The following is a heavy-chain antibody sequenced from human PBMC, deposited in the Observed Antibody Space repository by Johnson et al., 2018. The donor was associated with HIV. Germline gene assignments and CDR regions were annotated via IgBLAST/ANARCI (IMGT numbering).Heavy chain of an antibody. V-gene: IGHV3-66*01. Sequence: VQLVESGGHLVQPGGSLRLSCAASGFTVSSNYMSWVRQAPGKGLEWVSVIYSGGSTYYADSVKGRFTISRDNSKNTLYLQMNSLRAEDTAVYYCARVSLYYGSGNDAFDIWGQGTMVTVSS. D-gene: IGHD3-10*01. CDR2: IYSGGST. CDR3: ARVSLYYGSGNDAFDI. J-gene: IGHJ3*02. CDR1: GFTVSSNY.